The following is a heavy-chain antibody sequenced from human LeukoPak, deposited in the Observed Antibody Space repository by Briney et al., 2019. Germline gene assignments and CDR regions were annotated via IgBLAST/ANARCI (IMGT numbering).Heavy chain of an antibody. CDR1: GGSISSSSYY. CDR2: IYYSGST. CDR3: ARHGAAAQIDY. V-gene: IGHV4-61*05. D-gene: IGHD6-13*01. Sequence: SETLSLTCTVSGGSISSSSYYWSWIRQPPGKGLEWIGYIYYSGSTNYNPSLKSRVTISVDTSKNQFSLKLSSVTAADTAVYYCARHGAAAQIDYWGQGTLVTVSS. J-gene: IGHJ4*02.